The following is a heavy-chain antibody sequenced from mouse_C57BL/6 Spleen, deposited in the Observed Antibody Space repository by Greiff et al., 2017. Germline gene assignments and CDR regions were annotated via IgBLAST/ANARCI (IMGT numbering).Heavy chain of an antibody. Sequence: QVQLQQPGAELVKPGASVKLSCKASGYTLTSYWMQWVKQRPGQGLEWIGEIDPSDSYTNYNQKFKGKATLTVDTSSSTAYMQLSSLTSEDSAVYYCARFRLPYAMDYWGQGTSVTVSS. D-gene: IGHD6-1*01. V-gene: IGHV1-50*01. J-gene: IGHJ4*01. CDR2: IDPSDSYT. CDR3: ARFRLPYAMDY. CDR1: GYTLTSYW.